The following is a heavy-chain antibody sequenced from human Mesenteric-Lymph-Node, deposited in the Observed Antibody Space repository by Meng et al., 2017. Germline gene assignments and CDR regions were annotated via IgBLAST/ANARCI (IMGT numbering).Heavy chain of an antibody. CDR3: ARAEFCGGDCYSWEHDAFDI. J-gene: IGHJ3*02. V-gene: IGHV4-4*02. CDR2: IYHTGST. Sequence: SETLSLTCAVSGDSIVGSHWWSWVRQPPGKGPEWIGEIYHTGSTNYNPSLKSRVTISVDKSKNQFSLNLTSVTAADTAVYYCARAEFCGGDCYSWEHDAFDIWGQGTMVTVSS. D-gene: IGHD2-21*02. CDR1: GDSIVGSHW.